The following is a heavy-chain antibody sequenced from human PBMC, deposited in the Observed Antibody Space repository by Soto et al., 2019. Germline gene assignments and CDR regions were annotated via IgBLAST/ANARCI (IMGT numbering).Heavy chain of an antibody. D-gene: IGHD2-15*01. CDR2: ISAYNGNT. J-gene: IGHJ5*02. CDR3: ARDPFFYCSGGRCYPNWLDP. Sequence: ASVKVSCKASGYTFTNFGISWVRQAPGQGLEWMGWISAYNGNTNYAQKLQGRVTMTTDTSTSTAYMELRSLRSDDTAVYYCARDPFFYCSGGRCYPNWLDPWGQGTLVTVSS. CDR1: GYTFTNFG. V-gene: IGHV1-18*01.